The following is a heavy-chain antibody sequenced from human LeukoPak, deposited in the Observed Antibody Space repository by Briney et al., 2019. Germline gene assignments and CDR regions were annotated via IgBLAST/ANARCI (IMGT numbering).Heavy chain of an antibody. CDR2: IDPSGGST. D-gene: IGHD3-22*01. V-gene: IGHV1-46*01. Sequence: ASVKVSCKASGYTFTSYYMHWVRQAPGQGLEWMGIIDPSGGSTSYAQKFQGRVTMTRDMSTSTVYMELSSLRSEDTAVYYCARDFVHYYDSSGFKDLGAFDIWGQGTMVTVSS. CDR1: GYTFTSYY. CDR3: ARDFVHYYDSSGFKDLGAFDI. J-gene: IGHJ3*02.